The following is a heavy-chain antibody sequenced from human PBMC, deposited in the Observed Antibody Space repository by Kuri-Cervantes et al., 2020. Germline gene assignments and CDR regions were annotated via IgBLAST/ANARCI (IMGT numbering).Heavy chain of an antibody. CDR2: INAGNGNT. CDR3: ARGGRAAGTGWDWFDP. V-gene: IGHV1-3*01. J-gene: IGHJ5*02. CDR1: GYTFTRYT. D-gene: IGHD6-13*01. Sequence: ASVKVSCKASGYTFTRYTMNWVRQAPGQRLGWMGWINAGNGNTKYSQKFQGRVSITRDTSASTAYMELSSLRSEDTAVYYCARGGRAAGTGWDWFDPWGQGTLVTVSS.